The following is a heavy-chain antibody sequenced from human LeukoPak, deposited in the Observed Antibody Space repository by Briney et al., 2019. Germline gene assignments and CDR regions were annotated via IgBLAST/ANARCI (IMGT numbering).Heavy chain of an antibody. V-gene: IGHV4-38-2*02. CDR3: AREIVTTYNWFDP. Sequence: PSETLSLTCTVSGYSISSGYYCGWIRQPPGRGMEWIGSIYHSGSTYYNPSLKSRVTISVDTSKNQFSLKLSSVTAADTAVYYCAREIVTTYNWFDPWDQGTLVTVSS. CDR1: GYSISSGYY. D-gene: IGHD4-17*01. CDR2: IYHSGST. J-gene: IGHJ5*02.